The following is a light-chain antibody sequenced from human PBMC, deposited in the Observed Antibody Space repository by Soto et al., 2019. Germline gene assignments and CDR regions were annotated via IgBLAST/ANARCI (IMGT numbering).Light chain of an antibody. CDR2: GES. CDR3: QQRSNLLT. V-gene: IGKV3D-20*02. Sequence: EIVLTQSPGTLSLSPGETATLSCRASQSVSSSYLAWYQQKPGQAPRLLIYGESNRATGIPARFSGSGSGTDFTLTISSLEPEDFAVYYCQQRSNLLTFGGGTKVDIK. J-gene: IGKJ4*01. CDR1: QSVSSSY.